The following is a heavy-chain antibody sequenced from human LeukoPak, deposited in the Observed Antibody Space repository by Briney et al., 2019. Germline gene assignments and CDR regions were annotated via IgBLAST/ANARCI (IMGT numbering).Heavy chain of an antibody. CDR2: IIPILGIA. D-gene: IGHD1-26*01. Sequence: SVKVSCKASGDTFSSYTISWVRQAPGQGLEWMGRIIPILGIANYAQKFQGRVMITADKSTSTAYMELSSLGSEDTAVYYCARHRDSGSPTPFWYYGMDVWGQGTTVTVSS. CDR3: ARHRDSGSPTPFWYYGMDV. V-gene: IGHV1-69*02. J-gene: IGHJ6*02. CDR1: GDTFSSYT.